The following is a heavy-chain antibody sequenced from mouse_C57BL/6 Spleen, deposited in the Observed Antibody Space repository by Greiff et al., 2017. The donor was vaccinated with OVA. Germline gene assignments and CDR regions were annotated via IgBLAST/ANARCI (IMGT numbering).Heavy chain of an antibody. V-gene: IGHV1-55*01. D-gene: IGHD2-3*01. CDR3: AKGDGYYVGDYAMDY. Sequence: QVQLKESGAELVKPGASVKMSCKASGYTFTSYWITWVKQRPGQGLEWIGDIYPGSGSTNYNEKFKSKATLTVDTSSSTAYMQLSSLTSEDSAVYYCAKGDGYYVGDYAMDYWGQGTSVTVSS. J-gene: IGHJ4*01. CDR1: GYTFTSYW. CDR2: IYPGSGST.